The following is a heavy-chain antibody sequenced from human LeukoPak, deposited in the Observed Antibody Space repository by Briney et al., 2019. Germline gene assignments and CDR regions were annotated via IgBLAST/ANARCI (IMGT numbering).Heavy chain of an antibody. CDR1: GFTFSSYW. J-gene: IGHJ4*02. CDR2: IKQDGSEK. D-gene: IGHD3-3*01. V-gene: IGHV3-7*01. Sequence: GGYLRLYCAASGFTFSSYWMSWVRQAPGKGLKWVTNIKQDGSEKYYVDSGKDRFTISRDNAKNSLYLQMNSLRAEDTAVYYCANNYDFWSGYYPFDYWGQGTLVTVSS. CDR3: ANNYDFWSGYYPFDY.